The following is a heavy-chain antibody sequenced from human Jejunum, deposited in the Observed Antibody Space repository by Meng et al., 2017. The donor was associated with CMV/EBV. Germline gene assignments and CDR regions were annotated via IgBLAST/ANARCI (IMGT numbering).Heavy chain of an antibody. Sequence: APGFTFSRFAMTWVRQAPGKGLEWVSTIDSSDRTYYADSVRGRFTISRDNSMNTLHLQMNSLRAEDTAVYYCAKSLVDTAMDLDEWSQETLVTVSS. J-gene: IGHJ4*02. V-gene: IGHV3-23*01. CDR1: GFTFSRFA. CDR2: IDSSDRT. CDR3: AKSLVDTAMDLDE. D-gene: IGHD5-18*01.